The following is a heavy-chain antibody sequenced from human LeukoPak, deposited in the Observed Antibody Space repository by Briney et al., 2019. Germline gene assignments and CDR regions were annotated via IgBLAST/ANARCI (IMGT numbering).Heavy chain of an antibody. Sequence: GASLQISCKGSGSSFTSYWIGWVRQMPGKGLEGMGIIYPGDSDTRYSPSFQGQVTISADKSISTAYLQWSSLKASDTAMYYCARLMIDYGDQGYFDYWGQGTLVTVSS. V-gene: IGHV5-51*01. CDR2: IYPGDSDT. D-gene: IGHD4-17*01. CDR3: ARLMIDYGDQGYFDY. J-gene: IGHJ4*02. CDR1: GSSFTSYW.